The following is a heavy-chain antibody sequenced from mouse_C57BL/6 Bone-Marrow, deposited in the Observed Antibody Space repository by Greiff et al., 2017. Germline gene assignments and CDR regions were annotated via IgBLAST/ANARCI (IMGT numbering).Heavy chain of an antibody. Sequence: VQLQRSGAELVKPGASVKMSCKASGYTFTSYWITWVKQRPGQGLEWIGDIYPGSGSTNYNEKFKSKATLTVDTSSSTAYMQLSSLTSDDSAVYYCARCNSAWFAYGCRGTLVTVSA. CDR3: ARCNSAWFAY. V-gene: IGHV1-55*01. D-gene: IGHD2-1*01. J-gene: IGHJ3*01. CDR1: GYTFTSYW. CDR2: IYPGSGST.